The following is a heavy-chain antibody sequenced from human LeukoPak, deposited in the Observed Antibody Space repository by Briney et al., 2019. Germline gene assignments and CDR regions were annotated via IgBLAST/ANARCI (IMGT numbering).Heavy chain of an antibody. CDR2: ISSGSSYF. CDR1: GFTFGSYS. CDR3: ARSDCSSTSCSSRGGYSNYYMDV. V-gene: IGHV3-21*01. J-gene: IGHJ6*03. Sequence: GGSLRLSCAASGFTFGSYSMNWVGQAPGRGLEWVSSISSGSSYFSYADSVKGRFTISRDSAKNSLYLQMNSLRDEDTAVYFCARSDCSSTSCSSRGGYSNYYMDVWGKGTTVTFSS. D-gene: IGHD2-2*01.